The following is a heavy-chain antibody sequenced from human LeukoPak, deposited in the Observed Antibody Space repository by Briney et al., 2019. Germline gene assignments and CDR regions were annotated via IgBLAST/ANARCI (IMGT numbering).Heavy chain of an antibody. Sequence: GGSLRLSCAAPGFTFSSYEMNWVRQAPGKGLEWVSYMSSSGSTIYYADSVKGRFTISRDNAKNSLYLQMNSLRAEDTAVYYCARDQNYYDSSGYPAFDYWGQGTLVTVSS. CDR3: ARDQNYYDSSGYPAFDY. V-gene: IGHV3-48*03. CDR2: MSSSGSTI. CDR1: GFTFSSYE. J-gene: IGHJ4*02. D-gene: IGHD3-22*01.